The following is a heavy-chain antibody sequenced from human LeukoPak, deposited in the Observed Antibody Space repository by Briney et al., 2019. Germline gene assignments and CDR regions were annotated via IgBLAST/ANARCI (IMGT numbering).Heavy chain of an antibody. CDR1: GFTFSSYG. J-gene: IGHJ6*02. CDR2: ISYDGSNK. CDR3: AKDRYSSSWYRANYYYGMDV. D-gene: IGHD6-13*01. V-gene: IGHV3-30*18. Sequence: PGGSLRLSCAASGFTFSSYGMHWVRQAPGKGLEWVAVISYDGSNKYYADSVKGRFTISRDNSKNTLYLQMNSLRAEDTAVYYCAKDRYSSSWYRANYYYGMDVWGQGTTVTVSS.